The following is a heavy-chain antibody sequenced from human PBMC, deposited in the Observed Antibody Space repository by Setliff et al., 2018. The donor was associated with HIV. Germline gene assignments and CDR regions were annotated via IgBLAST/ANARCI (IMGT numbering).Heavy chain of an antibody. CDR2: IYYSGTA. Sequence: SETLSLTCTVSGDSISSSAYYWGWVRQPPGKGLEWIGSIYYSGTAYYNPSLRSRVTILVDTSNNNFSLKLNSATAADTAMYHCARVIASGYNFWSGYPFDAFDVWGQGTMVTV. J-gene: IGHJ3*01. CDR3: ARVIASGYNFWSGYPFDAFDV. CDR1: GDSISSSAYY. D-gene: IGHD3-3*01. V-gene: IGHV4-39*07.